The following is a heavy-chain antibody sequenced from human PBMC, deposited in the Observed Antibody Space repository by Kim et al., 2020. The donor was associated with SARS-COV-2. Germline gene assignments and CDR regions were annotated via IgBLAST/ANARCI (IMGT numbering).Heavy chain of an antibody. CDR2: IYYSGST. CDR3: ARELRYFDWLLSPCFDY. D-gene: IGHD3-9*01. CDR1: GGSISSSSYY. Sequence: SETLSLTCTVSGGSISSSSYYWGWIRQPPGKGLEWIGSIYYSGSTYYNPSLKSRVTISVDTSKNQFSLKLSSVTAADTAVYYCARELRYFDWLLSPCFDYWGQGTLVTVS. J-gene: IGHJ4*02. V-gene: IGHV4-39*07.